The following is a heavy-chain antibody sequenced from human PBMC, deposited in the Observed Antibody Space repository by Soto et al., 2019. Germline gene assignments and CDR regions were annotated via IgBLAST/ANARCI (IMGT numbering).Heavy chain of an antibody. J-gene: IGHJ4*02. V-gene: IGHV3-30*18. Sequence: QVQLVESGGGVVQPGRSLRLSCAASRFTFSSYGMHWVRQAPGKGLEWLAVISYDGSNKYYPDSVKGRFTISRDNSKNTLYLQLNSLRAEDTAVYYCAKDMGWDGYSGIDYGGQGTLVTVSS. D-gene: IGHD5-18*01. CDR1: RFTFSSYG. CDR2: ISYDGSNK. CDR3: AKDMGWDGYSGIDY.